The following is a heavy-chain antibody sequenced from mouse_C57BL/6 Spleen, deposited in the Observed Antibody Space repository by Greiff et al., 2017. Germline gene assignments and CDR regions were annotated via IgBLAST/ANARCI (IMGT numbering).Heavy chain of an antibody. CDR1: GYAFSSTW. Sequence: VQLQQSGPELVKPGASVKISCKASGYAFSSTWMNWVKQRPGKGLEWIGRIYPGDGDTNYTGKFKGKATLTADKSSSTAYMQLSSLTSEDSAVYFCANYCGSSYGYFDVWGTGTTVTVSS. V-gene: IGHV1-82*01. CDR3: ANYCGSSYGYFDV. CDR2: IYPGDGDT. J-gene: IGHJ1*03. D-gene: IGHD1-1*01.